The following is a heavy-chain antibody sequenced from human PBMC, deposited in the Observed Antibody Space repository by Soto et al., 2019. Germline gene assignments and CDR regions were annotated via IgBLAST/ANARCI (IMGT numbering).Heavy chain of an antibody. V-gene: IGHV4-39*01. CDR1: GGSISSSSYY. CDR3: ARSRRGYYYYGMDV. CDR2: IYYSGST. Sequence: PSETLSLTCTVSGGSISSSSYYWGWIRQPPGKGLEWIGSIYYSGSTYYNPSLKSRVTISVDTSKNQFSLKLSSVTAADTAVYYCARSRRGYYYYGMDVWGQGTTVTSP. J-gene: IGHJ6*02.